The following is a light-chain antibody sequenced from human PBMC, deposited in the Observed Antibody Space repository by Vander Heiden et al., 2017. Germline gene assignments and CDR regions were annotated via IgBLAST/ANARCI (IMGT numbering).Light chain of an antibody. V-gene: IGKV1-5*03. J-gene: IGKJ1*01. CDR1: QSISSW. CDR3: QHYSSYSGT. Sequence: DIQMTQSPSTLSASVGDRVTITCRASQSISSWLAWYQQKPGNAPKLLMYKASTLDSGVPSRFRGSGSGTEFTLTISSLQPDDFATYYCQHYSSYSGTFGQGTKVDFK. CDR2: KAS.